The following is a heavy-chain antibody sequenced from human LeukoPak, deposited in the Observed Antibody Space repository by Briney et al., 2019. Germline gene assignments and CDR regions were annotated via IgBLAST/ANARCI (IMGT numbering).Heavy chain of an antibody. Sequence: GGSLRLSCAASGFTFSSYGMHWVSQAPGKGLEWVAVIWYDGSNKYYADSVKGRFTISRDNSKNTLYLQMNSLRAEDTAVYYCAKGSWYYYYYYMDVWGKGTTVTVSS. CDR2: IWYDGSNK. J-gene: IGHJ6*03. CDR1: GFTFSSYG. D-gene: IGHD6-13*01. CDR3: AKGSWYYYYYYMDV. V-gene: IGHV3-33*06.